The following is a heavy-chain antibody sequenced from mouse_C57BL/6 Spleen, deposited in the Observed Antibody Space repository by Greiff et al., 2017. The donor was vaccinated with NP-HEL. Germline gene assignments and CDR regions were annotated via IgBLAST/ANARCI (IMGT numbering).Heavy chain of an antibody. D-gene: IGHD1-1*01. J-gene: IGHJ1*03. CDR2: IRSKSSNYAT. CDR1: GFTFNTYA. CDR3: VREGNFYYDGSRELDWYFDV. V-gene: IGHV10-3*01. Sequence: EVQVVESGGGLVQPKGSLKLSCAASGFTFNTYAMHWVRQAPGKGLEWVARIRSKSSNYATYYADSVKDRFTISRDDSQSMLYLQMNNLKTEDTAMYYWVREGNFYYDGSRELDWYFDVWGTGTTVTVAS.